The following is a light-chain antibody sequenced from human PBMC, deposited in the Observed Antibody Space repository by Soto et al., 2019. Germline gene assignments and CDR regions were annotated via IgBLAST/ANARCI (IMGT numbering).Light chain of an antibody. V-gene: IGLV1-47*01. J-gene: IGLJ1*01. Sequence: SVLTQPPSASGTPGQRVSISCSGNSSNIGNNYVSWYQHLPGTAPKLLIYSNNQRPSGVPDRSSGSKSGTSASLAISGLRSEDEADYYCAAWDDSLTGHYVFGTGTKV. CDR2: SNN. CDR1: SSNIGNNY. CDR3: AAWDDSLTGHYV.